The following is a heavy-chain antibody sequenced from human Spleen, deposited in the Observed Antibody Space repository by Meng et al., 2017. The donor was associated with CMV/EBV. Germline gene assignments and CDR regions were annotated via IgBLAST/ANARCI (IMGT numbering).Heavy chain of an antibody. CDR1: GGSISSGSYY. J-gene: IGHJ2*01. CDR2: IYSSGST. Sequence: GQLQESGPGLVTPSQTLSLTCTVSGGSISSGSYYWSWIRQPAGKGLEWIGRIYSSGSTNYNPSLKSRVTISVDTSKNQFSLKLSSVTAADTAVYYCARRATDWYFDVWGRGTLVTVSS. V-gene: IGHV4-61*02. D-gene: IGHD4-11*01. CDR3: ARRATDWYFDV.